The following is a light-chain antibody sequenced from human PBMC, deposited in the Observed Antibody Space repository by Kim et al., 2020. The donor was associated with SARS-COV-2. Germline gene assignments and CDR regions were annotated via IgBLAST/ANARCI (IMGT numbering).Light chain of an antibody. J-gene: IGKJ4*01. CDR2: GAS. V-gene: IGKV3-15*01. CDR3: HQYNDWPPLT. Sequence: EIVMTQSPATLSVSPGERATLSCRASQSLSSNLAWYQQKPGQAPRLLIYGASTRAPGIPARFSGSGSGTDFTLTIYSLQSEDFAVYYCHQYNDWPPLTFGGVTKVDIK. CDR1: QSLSSN.